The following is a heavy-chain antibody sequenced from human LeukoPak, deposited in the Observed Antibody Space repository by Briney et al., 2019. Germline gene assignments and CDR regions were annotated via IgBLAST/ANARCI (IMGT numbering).Heavy chain of an antibody. Sequence: KPSETLSLTCAVYGGSFSGYYWSWIRQPPGKGLEWIGEINHSGSTNYNPSLKSRVTISVDTSKNQFSPKLSSVTAADTAVYYCARGRSGGYFDYWGQGTLVTVSS. CDR3: ARGRSGGYFDY. V-gene: IGHV4-34*01. D-gene: IGHD3-16*01. CDR2: INHSGST. CDR1: GGSFSGYY. J-gene: IGHJ4*02.